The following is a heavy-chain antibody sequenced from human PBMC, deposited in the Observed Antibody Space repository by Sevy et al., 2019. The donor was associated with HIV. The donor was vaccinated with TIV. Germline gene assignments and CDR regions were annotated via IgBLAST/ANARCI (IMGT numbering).Heavy chain of an antibody. Sequence: SETLPLTCAVYGGSFSGYYWSWIRQPPGKGLEWIGEINHSGSTNYNPSLKSRVTISVDTSKNQFSLKLSSVTAADTAVYYCSGLWFGELGPYYYYGMDVWGQGTTVTVSS. CDR2: INHSGST. V-gene: IGHV4-34*01. CDR1: GGSFSGYY. CDR3: SGLWFGELGPYYYYGMDV. D-gene: IGHD3-10*01. J-gene: IGHJ6*02.